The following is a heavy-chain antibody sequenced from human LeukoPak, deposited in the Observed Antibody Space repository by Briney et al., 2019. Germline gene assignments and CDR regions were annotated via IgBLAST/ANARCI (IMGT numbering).Heavy chain of an antibody. CDR3: ATGVDFWSGYHYFDY. D-gene: IGHD3-3*01. J-gene: IGHJ4*02. Sequence: GGSLRLSCAASGFTFSSYAMHWVRQAPGKGLEWVAVISYDGSNKYYADSVKGRFTISRDNSKNTLYLQMNSLRAEDTAVYYCATGVDFWSGYHYFDYWGQGTLVTVSS. CDR2: ISYDGSNK. V-gene: IGHV3-30-3*01. CDR1: GFTFSSYA.